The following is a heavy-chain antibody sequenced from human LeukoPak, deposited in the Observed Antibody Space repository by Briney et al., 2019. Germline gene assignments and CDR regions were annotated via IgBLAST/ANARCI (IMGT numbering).Heavy chain of an antibody. CDR2: ISYDGSNK. CDR3: ARRGGDGYERTVEY. D-gene: IGHD5-24*01. V-gene: IGHV3-30*04. Sequence: GGSLRLSCAASGFTFSSYAMHWVRQAPGKGLEWVAVISYDGSNKYYADSVKGRFTISRDNSKNTLYLQMNSLRDEDTAMYYCARRGGDGYERTVEYWGQGTLVTISS. J-gene: IGHJ4*02. CDR1: GFTFSSYA.